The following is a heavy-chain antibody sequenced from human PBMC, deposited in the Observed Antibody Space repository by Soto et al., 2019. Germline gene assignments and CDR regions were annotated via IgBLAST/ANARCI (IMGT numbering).Heavy chain of an antibody. Sequence: GSLRLTCSASGXTISSYAMHWVRQAPGKGLEYVSSISSNGGRTYYADSVKCRFTISIDNSNKTLYLQMSSLRAEDTAVYYCVKDIGRYYYDSSGRGHWFDPWGQGTLVTVSS. D-gene: IGHD3-22*01. J-gene: IGHJ5*02. CDR3: VKDIGRYYYDSSGRGHWFDP. CDR2: ISSNGGRT. CDR1: GXTISSYA. V-gene: IGHV3-64D*06.